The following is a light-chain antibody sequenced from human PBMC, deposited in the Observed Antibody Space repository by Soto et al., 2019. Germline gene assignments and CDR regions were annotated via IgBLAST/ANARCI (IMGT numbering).Light chain of an antibody. V-gene: IGKV3-20*01. CDR3: HQYAASPLT. CDR2: GAS. CDR1: QSVGRNF. Sequence: EIVLTQSPGTLSLSPGESTTLSCRASQSVGRNFLAWYQQKPGRAPRLLIHGASYRATGIPDRFSGSGSETDFTLPISSLEPEDSAVYYCHQYAASPLTFGRGTKVEIK. J-gene: IGKJ4*01.